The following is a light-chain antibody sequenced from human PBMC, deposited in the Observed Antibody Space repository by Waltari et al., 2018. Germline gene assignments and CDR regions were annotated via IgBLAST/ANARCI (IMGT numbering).Light chain of an antibody. CDR2: DAS. CDR3: QQYNHWPPYT. J-gene: IGKJ2*01. CDR1: ESVSTD. Sequence: ESVLTQSPGTLSVSPGERATLSCRASESVSTDLAWYQQKLGQAPRLLIYDASKRAIGIPARFSGSGSGTDFTLTISSLEPEDFAVYYCQQYNHWPPYTFGQGTKLEIK. V-gene: IGKV3-11*01.